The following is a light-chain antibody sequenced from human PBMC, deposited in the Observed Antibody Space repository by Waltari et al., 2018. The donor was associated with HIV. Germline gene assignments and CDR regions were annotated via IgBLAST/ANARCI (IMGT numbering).Light chain of an antibody. J-gene: IGLJ2*01. V-gene: IGLV1-44*01. CDR2: ANR. Sequence: QAVLTQAPSASGTPGQRVTISCSGSSSNIGSSAVTWYPQLPGTAPQLLIYANRQRPSGVPDRFSGSKSGTSASLAISGLQSEDEADYYCATWDDSLNGHVFGGGTKLTVL. CDR1: SSNIGSSA. CDR3: ATWDDSLNGHV.